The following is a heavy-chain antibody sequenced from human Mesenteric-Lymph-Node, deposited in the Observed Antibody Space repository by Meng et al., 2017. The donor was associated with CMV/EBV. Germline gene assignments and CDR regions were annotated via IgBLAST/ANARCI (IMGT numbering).Heavy chain of an antibody. CDR3: ARDLWLAAVGTGYYNGMDV. J-gene: IGHJ6*02. CDR2: ISASGGST. Sequence: GESLKISCAASGFTFSSYAMSWVRQGPGKGLEWVSGISASGGSTYYADSVKGRFTISRDNSRNTLSLQMNSLRAEDTAVYYCARDLWLAAVGTGYYNGMDVWGQGTTVTVSS. V-gene: IGHV3-23*01. CDR1: GFTFSSYA. D-gene: IGHD6-13*01.